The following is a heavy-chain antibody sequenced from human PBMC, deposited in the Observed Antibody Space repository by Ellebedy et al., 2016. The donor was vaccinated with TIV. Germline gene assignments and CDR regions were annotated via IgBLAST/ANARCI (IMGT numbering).Heavy chain of an antibody. Sequence: PGGSLRLSCEASGFTFIYAWMTWVRQSPGKGLEWVGRIRSKVDGGTTDFAAPVKDSFPISRDDSKNTLDLYMHSLKAEDTAVYYCTTAAGYRSSWYFDHWGQGALVTVSS. D-gene: IGHD6-13*01. V-gene: IGHV3-15*01. CDR3: TTAAGYRSSWYFDH. J-gene: IGHJ4*02. CDR2: IRSKVDGGTT. CDR1: GFTFIYAW.